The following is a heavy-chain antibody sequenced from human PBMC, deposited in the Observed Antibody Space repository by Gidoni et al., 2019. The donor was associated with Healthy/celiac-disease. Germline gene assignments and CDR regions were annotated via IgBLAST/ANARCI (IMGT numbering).Heavy chain of an antibody. J-gene: IGHJ4*02. V-gene: IGHV3-11*06. CDR2: ISSSSSYT. D-gene: IGHD6-13*01. CDR3: ARDLGGSGSSWYAFDY. Sequence: PGKGLEWVSYISSSSSYTNYADSVKGRFTISRDNAKNSLYLQMNSLRAEDTAVYYCARDLGGSGSSWYAFDYWGQGTLVTVSS.